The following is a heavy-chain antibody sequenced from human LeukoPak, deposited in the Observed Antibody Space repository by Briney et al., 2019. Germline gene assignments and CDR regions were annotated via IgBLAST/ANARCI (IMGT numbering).Heavy chain of an antibody. D-gene: IGHD2-15*01. V-gene: IGHV3-20*04. CDR3: ARWRYCSGGSCNPKTKYYFDY. CDR1: GFTFDDYG. J-gene: IGHJ4*02. CDR2: LNWKGGST. Sequence: GGSLRLSCAASGFTFDDYGMSWVRQAPGKGLEWVAGLNWKGGSTGYADSVKGRFTISRDNAKNSLYLQMNSLRAEDTALYYCARWRYCSGGSCNPKTKYYFDYWGQGTLVTVSS.